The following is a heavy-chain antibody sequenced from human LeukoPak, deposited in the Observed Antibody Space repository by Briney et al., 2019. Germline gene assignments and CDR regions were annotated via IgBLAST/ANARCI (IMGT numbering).Heavy chain of an antibody. D-gene: IGHD3-10*01. CDR1: GYSFTDSG. Sequence: ASVKVSCKASGYSFTDSGITWVRRAPGQGLEWMGWISTYNANTNYEQKFQGRVTMTTDTSTSTAYMELRSLRSDDTAVYYCAREEVLWFGQYAMDVWGQGTTVTVSS. CDR3: AREEVLWFGQYAMDV. J-gene: IGHJ6*02. CDR2: ISTYNANT. V-gene: IGHV1-18*01.